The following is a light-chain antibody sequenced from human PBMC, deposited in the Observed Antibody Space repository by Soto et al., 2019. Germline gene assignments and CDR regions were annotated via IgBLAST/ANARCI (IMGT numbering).Light chain of an antibody. J-gene: IGKJ4*01. CDR2: AAS. V-gene: IGKV1-39*01. Sequence: DIQMTQSPSSLSASVGDRVTITCRASQNISSYLNSYQQKPGKAPKLLIYAASSLQSGVPSSFSGSGSGTDFTLTISSLQPEDFATYYCQQSYSTPPLTFGGGTKVEIK. CDR1: QNISSY. CDR3: QQSYSTPPLT.